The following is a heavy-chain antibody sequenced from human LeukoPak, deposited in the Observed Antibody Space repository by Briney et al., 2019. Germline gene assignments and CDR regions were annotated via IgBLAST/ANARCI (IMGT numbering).Heavy chain of an antibody. D-gene: IGHD4-17*01. CDR1: GFTFSSYE. CDR3: ARDNPRYGDYGTIDY. Sequence: GGSLRLSCAASGFTFSSYEMNWVRQAPEKGLEWVSYITNSGSNIYQADSVKGRFTISRDNAKNSLYLQMNSLRAEDTAVYYCARDNPRYGDYGTIDYWGQGTLVTVSS. CDR2: ITNSGSNI. J-gene: IGHJ4*02. V-gene: IGHV3-48*03.